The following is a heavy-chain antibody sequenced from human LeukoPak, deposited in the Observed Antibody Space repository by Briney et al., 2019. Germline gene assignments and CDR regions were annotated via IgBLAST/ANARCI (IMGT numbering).Heavy chain of an antibody. J-gene: IGHJ6*03. D-gene: IGHD2-2*01. CDR1: GFTFSSYA. Sequence: PGGSLRLSCAASGFTFSSYAMSWVRQTPGKGLEWVSAISGSGGSTYYADSVKGRFSISRDNSKNTLYLQMNSLRAEDTAVYYCAKARYDSPPAANSYYCYYMDVWGKGTTVTVSS. V-gene: IGHV3-23*01. CDR3: AKARYDSPPAANSYYCYYMDV. CDR2: ISGSGGST.